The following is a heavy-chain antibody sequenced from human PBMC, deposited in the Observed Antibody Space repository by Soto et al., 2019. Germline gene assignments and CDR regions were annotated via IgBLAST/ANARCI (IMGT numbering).Heavy chain of an antibody. D-gene: IGHD2-15*01. J-gene: IGHJ5*02. CDR2: INHSGST. Sequence: QVQLQQWGAGLLKPSETLSLTCAVYGGSFSGYYWSWIRQPPGKGLEWIGEINHSGSTNYNPSLKSRVTISVDTSKNQFSLKLSSVTAADTAVYYCARAGDIVVVVAATPYWFDPWGQGTLVTVSS. CDR1: GGSFSGYY. V-gene: IGHV4-34*01. CDR3: ARAGDIVVVVAATPYWFDP.